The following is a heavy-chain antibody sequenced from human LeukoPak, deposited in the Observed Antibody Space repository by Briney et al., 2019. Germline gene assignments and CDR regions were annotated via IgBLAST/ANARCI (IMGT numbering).Heavy chain of an antibody. CDR2: IYYSGNT. CDR3: ARQTGSGLFILP. CDR1: GGSISSSNSY. V-gene: IGHV4-39*01. D-gene: IGHD3/OR15-3a*01. J-gene: IGHJ4*02. Sequence: SETLSLTCTVSGGSISSSNSYWGWIRQPPGKGLEWIGSIYYSGNTYYNASLKSQVSISIDTSKNRFSLKLTSVTAADTAVYYCARQTGSGLFILPGGQGTLVTVSS.